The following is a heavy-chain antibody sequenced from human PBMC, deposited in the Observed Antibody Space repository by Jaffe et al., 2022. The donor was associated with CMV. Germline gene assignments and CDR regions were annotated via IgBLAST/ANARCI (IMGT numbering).Heavy chain of an antibody. CDR3: AREGPPRIAVAGTRPVYGMDV. Sequence: EVQLVESGGGLIQPGGSLRLSCAASGFTVSSNYMSWVRQAPGKGLEWVSVIYSGGSTYYADSVKGRFTISRDNSKNTLYLQMNSLRAEDTAVYYCAREGPPRIAVAGTRPVYGMDVWGQGTTVTVSS. J-gene: IGHJ6*02. CDR1: GFTVSSNY. CDR2: IYSGGST. D-gene: IGHD6-19*01. V-gene: IGHV3-53*01.